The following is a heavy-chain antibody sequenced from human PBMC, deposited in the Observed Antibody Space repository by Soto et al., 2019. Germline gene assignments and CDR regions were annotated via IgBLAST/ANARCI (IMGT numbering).Heavy chain of an antibody. CDR3: ARHVGYGSGSYYKTSRDYFDY. J-gene: IGHJ4*02. CDR1: GYSFTSYW. V-gene: IGHV5-51*01. D-gene: IGHD3-10*01. CDR2: IYPGDSDT. Sequence: GESLKISCKGSGYSFTSYWIGWVRQMPGKGLEWMGIIYPGDSDTRYSPSFQGQVTISADKSISTAYLQWSSLKASDTAMYYCARHVGYGSGSYYKTSRDYFDYWGQGTLVTVSS.